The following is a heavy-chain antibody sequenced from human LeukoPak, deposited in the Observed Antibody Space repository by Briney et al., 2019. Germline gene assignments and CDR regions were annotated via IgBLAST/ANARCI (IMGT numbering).Heavy chain of an antibody. D-gene: IGHD1-26*01. CDR2: ISGSGGST. CDR1: GFTFSSYA. Sequence: GGSLRLSCAASGFTFSSYAMSWVRQAPGKGLEWVSAISGSGGSTYYADSVKGRFTISRDNSKNTLYLQMNGLRAEDTAVYYCATIVGATTRVDYWGQGTLVTVSS. V-gene: IGHV3-23*01. J-gene: IGHJ4*02. CDR3: ATIVGATTRVDY.